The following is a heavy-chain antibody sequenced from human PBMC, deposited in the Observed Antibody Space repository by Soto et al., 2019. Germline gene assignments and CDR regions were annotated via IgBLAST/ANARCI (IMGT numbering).Heavy chain of an antibody. Sequence: EVQLVESGGGLVKPGGSLRLSCAASGFTFSNAWMSWVRQAPGKGLEWVGRIKSKTDGGTTDYAAPVKGRFNSSRDDSKNTLYLQMNSLKTEDTAVYYCTTSYFYGSGSYYSNFDYWGQGTLVTVSS. CDR3: TTSYFYGSGSYYSNFDY. CDR1: GFTFSNAW. J-gene: IGHJ4*02. CDR2: IKSKTDGGTT. V-gene: IGHV3-15*01. D-gene: IGHD3-10*01.